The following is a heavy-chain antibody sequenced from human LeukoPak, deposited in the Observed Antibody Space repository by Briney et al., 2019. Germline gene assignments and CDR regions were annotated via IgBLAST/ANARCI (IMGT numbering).Heavy chain of an antibody. CDR3: AGGCYYFDY. D-gene: IGHD3-16*01. CDR2: ISYYLINK. CDR1: GFTFSSYG. Sequence: PGGSLRLSCAASGFTFSSYGMHWVRQAPGKGVEWVAVISYYLINKSYPDSLKRRFTISTDNSKNTLYLQMNSLRAEDTAVYYCAGGCYYFDYWGQGTLVTVSS. J-gene: IGHJ4*02. V-gene: IGHV3-30*03.